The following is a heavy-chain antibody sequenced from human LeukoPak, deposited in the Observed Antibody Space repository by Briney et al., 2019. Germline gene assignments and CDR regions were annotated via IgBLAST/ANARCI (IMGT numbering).Heavy chain of an antibody. CDR2: ISAYNGNT. D-gene: IGHD1-26*01. J-gene: IGHJ4*02. CDR1: GYTFTSYG. V-gene: IGHV1-18*01. Sequence: ASVTVSCTASGYTFTSYGISWVRQAPGQGLEWMGWISAYNGNTNYAQKLQGRVTMTTDTSTSTAYMELRSLRSDDTAVYYCARDQGVVYFVGGSSGYWGQGTLVTVSS. CDR3: ARDQGVVYFVGGSSGY.